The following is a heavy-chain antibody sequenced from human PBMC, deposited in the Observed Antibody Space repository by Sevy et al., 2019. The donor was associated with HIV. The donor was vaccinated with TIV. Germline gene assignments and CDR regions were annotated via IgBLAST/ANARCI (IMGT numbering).Heavy chain of an antibody. J-gene: IGHJ5*02. CDR3: ARGEYFGELGNWFDP. D-gene: IGHD3-10*01. CDR2: ISGSATFI. Sequence: GGSLRLSCEVSGFTFSNYWMTWVRQAPGKGLEWVSYISGSATFIHYADSLQGRFTISRDNAKNSLYLQMNSLRAEDTAVYYCARGEYFGELGNWFDPWGQGTLVTVSS. CDR1: GFTFSNYW. V-gene: IGHV3-11*01.